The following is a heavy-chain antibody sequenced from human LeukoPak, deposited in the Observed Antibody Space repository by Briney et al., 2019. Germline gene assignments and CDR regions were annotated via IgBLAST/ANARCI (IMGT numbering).Heavy chain of an antibody. CDR3: TREEQQLVRSGTDYYYYYGMGV. Sequence: PGRSLRLSCTASGFTFGDYAMSWVRQAPGKGLEWVGFIRSKAYGGTTEYAASVKGRFTISRDDSKSIAYLQMNSLKTEDTAVCYCTREEQQLVRSGTDYYYYYGMGVWGQGTTVTVSS. CDR2: IRSKAYGGTT. D-gene: IGHD6-13*01. CDR1: GFTFGDYA. J-gene: IGHJ6*02. V-gene: IGHV3-49*04.